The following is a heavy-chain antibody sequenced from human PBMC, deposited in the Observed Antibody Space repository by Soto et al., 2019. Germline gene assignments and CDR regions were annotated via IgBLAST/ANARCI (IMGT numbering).Heavy chain of an antibody. CDR2: ISYDGSNK. CDR1: GFTFSSIG. D-gene: IGHD3-10*01. CDR3: SKGAYGLGKGSYYYGMDV. Sequence: QVQLVESGGGVVQPGRSLRLSCAGSGFTFSSIGMHWVRQAPGKGLEWVALISYDGSNKYYADSVKGRFTISRDNSKNTLYLQMNSLIAADTAVYHCSKGAYGLGKGSYYYGMDVWGQGTTVTVSS. V-gene: IGHV3-30*18. J-gene: IGHJ6*02.